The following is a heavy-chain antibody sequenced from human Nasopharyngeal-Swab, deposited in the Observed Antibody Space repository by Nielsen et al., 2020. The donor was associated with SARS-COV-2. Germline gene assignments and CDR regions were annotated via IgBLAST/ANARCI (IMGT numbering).Heavy chain of an antibody. CDR3: ANRRGSSWHPYCFDF. Sequence: GESLKISCVASGFIFSSYSMNWVRQAPGKGLEWVSYISSAGTSIYYADSVKGRFTISRDNAKDSLYMQMNSLRAEDTAVYYCANRRGSSWHPYCFDFWGQGTLVTVSS. D-gene: IGHD6-13*01. CDR2: ISSAGTSI. V-gene: IGHV3-48*01. CDR1: GFIFSSYS. J-gene: IGHJ4*02.